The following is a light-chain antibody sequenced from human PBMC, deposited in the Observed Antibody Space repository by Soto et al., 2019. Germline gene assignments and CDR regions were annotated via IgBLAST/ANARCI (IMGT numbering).Light chain of an antibody. J-gene: IGLJ3*02. Sequence: QSALTQPASVSGSPGQSITISCTGTSSDVGSYNLVSWYQQLPGKAPKLIIYEVNERPSGISDRFSGSKSGNTASLTISGLQGEDEADYYCCSYVGSSILMFGGGTTVTVL. CDR1: SSDVGSYNL. CDR2: EVN. V-gene: IGLV2-23*02. CDR3: CSYVGSSILM.